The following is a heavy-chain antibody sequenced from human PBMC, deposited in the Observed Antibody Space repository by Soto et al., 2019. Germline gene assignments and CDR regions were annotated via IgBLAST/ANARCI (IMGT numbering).Heavy chain of an antibody. V-gene: IGHV4-31*03. CDR3: ARDYHYYDSSGYLFDY. CDR1: GGSISSGGYY. J-gene: IGHJ4*02. Sequence: SETLSLTCTVSGGSISSGGYYWSWIRQHPGKGLEWIGYIYYSGSTYYNPSLKSRVTIPVDTSKNQFSLKLSSVTAADTAVYYCARDYHYYDSSGYLFDYWGQGTLVTVSS. CDR2: IYYSGST. D-gene: IGHD3-22*01.